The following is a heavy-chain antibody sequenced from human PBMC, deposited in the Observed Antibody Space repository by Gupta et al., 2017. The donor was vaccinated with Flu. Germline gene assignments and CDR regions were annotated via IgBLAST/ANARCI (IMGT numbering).Heavy chain of an antibody. V-gene: IGHV4-59*08. J-gene: IGHJ5*02. CDR2: IYYSGST. Sequence: YWSWIRQPPGKGLEWIGYIYYSGSTNYNPSLKSRVTISVDTSKNQFSLKLSSVTAADTAVYYCARHADYYGSGSYKAWFDPWGQGTLVTVSS. CDR3: ARHADYYGSGSYKAWFDP. CDR1: Y. D-gene: IGHD3-10*01.